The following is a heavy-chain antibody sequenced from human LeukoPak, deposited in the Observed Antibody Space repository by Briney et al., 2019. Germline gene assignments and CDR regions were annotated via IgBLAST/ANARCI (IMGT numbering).Heavy chain of an antibody. CDR3: AKAVIWSYGSIFDY. CDR2: ISWNSGSI. V-gene: IGHV3-9*01. CDR1: GFTFSNAW. J-gene: IGHJ4*02. D-gene: IGHD5-18*01. Sequence: PGGSLRLSCAASGFTFSNAWMNWVRQAPGKGLEWVSGISWNSGSIGYADSVKGRFTISRDNAKNSLYLQMNSLRAEDTALYYCAKAVIWSYGSIFDYWGQGTLVTVSS.